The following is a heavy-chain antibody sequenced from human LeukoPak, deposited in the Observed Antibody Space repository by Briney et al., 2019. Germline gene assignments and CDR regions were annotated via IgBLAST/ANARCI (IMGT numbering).Heavy chain of an antibody. CDR1: GFTFSSNG. V-gene: IGHV3-30*18. J-gene: IGHJ4*02. Sequence: GRSLRLSCAASGFTFSSNGMHWVRQAPGKGLEWVAVISYDGSNKYYADSVKGRFTISRDNSKNTLYLQMNSLRAEDTAVYYCAKDILPRYSSGWTSGFDYWGQGTLVTVSS. CDR2: ISYDGSNK. D-gene: IGHD6-19*01. CDR3: AKDILPRYSSGWTSGFDY.